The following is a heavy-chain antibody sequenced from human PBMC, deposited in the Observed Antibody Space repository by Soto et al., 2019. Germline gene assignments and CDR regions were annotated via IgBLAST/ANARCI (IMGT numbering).Heavy chain of an antibody. J-gene: IGHJ6*02. Sequence: SVKVSCKASGYTFTSYGISWVRQAPGQGLEWMGWISAYNGNTNYAQKLQGRVTMTTDTSTSTAYMELRSLRSDDTAVYYCARAVGGRYLDPPYGMHVRGPATAVTVTS. CDR3: ARAVGGRYLDPPYGMHV. D-gene: IGHD3-9*01. V-gene: IGHV1-18*04. CDR2: ISAYNGNT. CDR1: GYTFTSYG.